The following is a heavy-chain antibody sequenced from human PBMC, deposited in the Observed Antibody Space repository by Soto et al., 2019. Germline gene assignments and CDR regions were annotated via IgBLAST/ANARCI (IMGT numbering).Heavy chain of an antibody. CDR2: IYDRGST. V-gene: IGHV4-61*08. D-gene: IGHD3-22*01. CDR1: GGSISSGGSS. CDR3: ARALGYYDSSGSPPFDY. Sequence: PSETLSLTCAVSGGSISSGGSSWSWIRQPPGKGLEWIGYIYDRGSTNYNPSLKSRVTISVDTSKNQFSLKLSSVTAADTAVYYCARALGYYDSSGSPPFDYWGQGTLVTVSS. J-gene: IGHJ4*02.